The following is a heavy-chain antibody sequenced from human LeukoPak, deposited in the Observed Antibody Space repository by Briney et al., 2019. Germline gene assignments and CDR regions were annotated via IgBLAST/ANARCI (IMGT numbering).Heavy chain of an antibody. V-gene: IGHV4-39*01. Sequence: PSETLSLTCTVSGGSISSNSYYWGWIRQPPGKGLKWIGSIYYSGSTYYNPSLKSRVTISVDTSKNQFSLKLNSVTAADTAVYYCARVPRAPRTKAFDYWGQGTLVTVSS. CDR2: IYYSGST. J-gene: IGHJ4*02. CDR1: GGSISSNSYY. CDR3: ARVPRAPRTKAFDY. D-gene: IGHD1-14*01.